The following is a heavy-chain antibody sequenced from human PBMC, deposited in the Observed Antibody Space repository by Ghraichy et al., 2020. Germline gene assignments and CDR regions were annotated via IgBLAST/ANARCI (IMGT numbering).Heavy chain of an antibody. CDR3: ARERTIKGIDV. D-gene: IGHD2/OR15-2a*01. CDR1: GGSINSYF. V-gene: IGHV4-59*12. Sequence: SETLSLTCFVSGGSINSYFWSWIRQSPGKGLEWIGYIYYNGGTNYNPSLKNRVTISIDTSKTQFSLKLSSVTAADAAVYYCARERTIKGIDVWGQGATVTVSS. CDR2: IYYNGGT. J-gene: IGHJ6*02.